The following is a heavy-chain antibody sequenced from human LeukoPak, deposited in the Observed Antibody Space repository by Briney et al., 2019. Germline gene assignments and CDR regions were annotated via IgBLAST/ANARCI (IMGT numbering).Heavy chain of an antibody. D-gene: IGHD3-10*01. CDR1: GYTFTSYG. CDR3: ARLTYYYGSGRLDY. V-gene: IGHV1-18*04. CDR2: ISAYNGST. J-gene: IGHJ4*02. Sequence: ASVKVSCKASGYTFTSYGISWVRQAPGQGLEWMGWISAYNGSTNYAQKLQGRVTMTTDTSTSTAYMELRSLRSDDTAVYYCARLTYYYGSGRLDYWGQGTLVTVSS.